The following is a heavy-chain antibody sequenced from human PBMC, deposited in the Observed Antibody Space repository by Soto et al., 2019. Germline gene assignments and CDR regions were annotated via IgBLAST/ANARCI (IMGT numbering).Heavy chain of an antibody. CDR2: IYPGDSDT. J-gene: IGHJ5*02. Sequence: GEPLKLDCKCSGYSFTSYCNGCVRQLHGKGLEWMGIIYPGDSDTRYSPSFQGQVTISADKSISTAYLQWSSLKASDTAMYYCARLRYCSSTSCYSNWFDPWGQGTLVTVSS. CDR1: GYSFTSYC. CDR3: ARLRYCSSTSCYSNWFDP. D-gene: IGHD2-2*01. V-gene: IGHV5-51*01.